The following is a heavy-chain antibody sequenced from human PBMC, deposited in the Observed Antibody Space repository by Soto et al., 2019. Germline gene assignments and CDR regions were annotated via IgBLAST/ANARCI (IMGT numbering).Heavy chain of an antibody. CDR3: ARHMYVVVVAVAHGPKYGFDP. CDR2: INPNSGGT. CDR1: GCNFTGYY. J-gene: IGHJ5*02. D-gene: IGHD2-15*01. V-gene: IGHV1-2*02. Sequence: ASMKVYCKACGCNFTGYYMEWVRQSPVEGRGWMVWINPNSGGTNYAQKFQGSVTMTRDTSISTAYMELSRLRSDDTAVYYCARHMYVVVVAVAHGPKYGFDPWGQGTLVTVSS.